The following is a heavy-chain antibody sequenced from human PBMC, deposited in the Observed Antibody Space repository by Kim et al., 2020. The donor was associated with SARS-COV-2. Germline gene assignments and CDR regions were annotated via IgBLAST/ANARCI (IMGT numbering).Heavy chain of an antibody. Sequence: SVKVSCKASGGTFSSYAISWVRQAPGQGLEWMGGIIPIFGTANYAQKFQGRVTITADESTSTAYMELSSLRSEDTAVYYCARDGGYSSSPYLFDYWGQGTLVTVSS. CDR2: IIPIFGTA. V-gene: IGHV1-69*13. CDR3: ARDGGYSSSPYLFDY. CDR1: GGTFSSYA. D-gene: IGHD6-6*01. J-gene: IGHJ4*02.